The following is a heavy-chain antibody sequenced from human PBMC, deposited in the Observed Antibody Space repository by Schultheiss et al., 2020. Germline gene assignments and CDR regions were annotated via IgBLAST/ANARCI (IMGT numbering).Heavy chain of an antibody. CDR3: ARQILYYKNGPRGDWFDP. CDR1: GGSISSGDYY. D-gene: IGHD2-8*01. J-gene: IGHJ5*02. CDR2: IYYSGST. Sequence: SETLSLTCTVSGGSISSGDYYWSWIRQPPGKGLEWIGYIYYSGSTYYNPSLKSRVTISVDTSKNQFSLKLSSVTAADTAVYYCARQILYYKNGPRGDWFDPWGQGTLVTVSS. V-gene: IGHV4-30-4*01.